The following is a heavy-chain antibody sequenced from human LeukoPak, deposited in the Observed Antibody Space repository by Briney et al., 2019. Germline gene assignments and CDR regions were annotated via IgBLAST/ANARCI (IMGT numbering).Heavy chain of an antibody. CDR3: AKGGHQPLRTLDY. D-gene: IGHD2-2*01. CDR1: GSTFSSYG. CDR2: ISYDGSNK. Sequence: GGSLRLSCAASGSTFSSYGMHWVRQAPGKGLEWVAVISYDGSNKYYADSVKGRFTISRDNSKNTLYLQMNSLRAEDTAVYYCAKGGHQPLRTLDYWGQGTPVTVSS. V-gene: IGHV3-30*18. J-gene: IGHJ4*02.